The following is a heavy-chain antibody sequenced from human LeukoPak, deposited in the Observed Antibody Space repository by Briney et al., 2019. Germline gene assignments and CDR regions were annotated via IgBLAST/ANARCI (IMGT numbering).Heavy chain of an antibody. D-gene: IGHD3-22*01. CDR2: LSASGGGT. CDR1: GITLSDYG. Sequence: GGSLRLSCAVSGITLSDYGMAWVRQAPGKGLEWVASLSASGGGTSYADSVRGRFTVSRDNAKNTLYLQMNSLRAEDTAVYFCAKRGVVIRVILVGFHKEAYYFDSWGQGVLVTVSS. CDR3: AKRGVVIRVILVGFHKEAYYFDS. J-gene: IGHJ4*02. V-gene: IGHV3-23*01.